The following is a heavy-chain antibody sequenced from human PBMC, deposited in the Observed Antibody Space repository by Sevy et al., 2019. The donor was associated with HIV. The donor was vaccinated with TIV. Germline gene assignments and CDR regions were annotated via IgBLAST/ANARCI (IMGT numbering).Heavy chain of an antibody. D-gene: IGHD3-10*01. V-gene: IGHV3-23*01. CDR1: GFTFSSYA. Sequence: GGSLRLSCAASGFTFSSYAMSWVHQAPGKGLEWVSAISGSGGSTYYADSVKGRFTISRDNSKNTLYLQMNSLRAEDTAVYYCAKYPNYGSGSYGDYWGQGTLVTVSS. CDR3: AKYPNYGSGSYGDY. CDR2: ISGSGGST. J-gene: IGHJ4*02.